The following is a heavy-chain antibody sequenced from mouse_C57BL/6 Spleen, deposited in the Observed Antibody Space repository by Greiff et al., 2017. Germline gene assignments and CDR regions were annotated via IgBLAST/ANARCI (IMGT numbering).Heavy chain of an antibody. J-gene: IGHJ2*01. V-gene: IGHV1-80*01. Sequence: VKLQESGAELVKPGASVKISCKASGYAFSSYWMNWVKPRPGKGLEWIGQIYPGDGDTNYNGKFKGKATLTADKSSSTAYMQLSSLTSEDSAFYFCARSHYYGSTYYFDYWGQCSTLSVS. CDR1: GYAFSSYW. D-gene: IGHD1-1*01. CDR2: IYPGDGDT. CDR3: ARSHYYGSTYYFDY.